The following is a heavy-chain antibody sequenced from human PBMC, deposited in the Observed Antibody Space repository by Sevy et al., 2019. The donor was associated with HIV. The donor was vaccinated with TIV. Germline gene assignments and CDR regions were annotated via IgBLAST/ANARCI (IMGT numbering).Heavy chain of an antibody. CDR3: AKGPHPAVTTSYGMDV. D-gene: IGHD4-17*01. J-gene: IGHJ6*02. CDR1: GFTFSTYG. Sequence: GGSLRLSCAASGFTFSTYGMHWVRQAPGKGLQWLTFIRYDGSNKYYADSVRGRVTISRDNSKNTLYLQMNSLRAEDTAVYYCAKGPHPAVTTSYGMDVWGQGTTVTVSS. CDR2: IRYDGSNK. V-gene: IGHV3-30*02.